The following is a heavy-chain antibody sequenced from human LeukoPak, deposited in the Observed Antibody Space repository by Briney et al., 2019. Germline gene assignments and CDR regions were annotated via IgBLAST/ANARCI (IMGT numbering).Heavy chain of an antibody. D-gene: IGHD2-2*01. CDR1: GFTFSSYA. V-gene: IGHV3-23*01. J-gene: IGHJ4*02. CDR2: ISGSGGST. CDR3: AKGPVDCSSTSCPLGY. Sequence: HPGGSLRLSCAASGFTFSSYAMTWVRQAPGKGLEWVSAISGSGGSTYYADSVKGRFTISRDNSKNTLYLQMNSLRAEDTAVYYCAKGPVDCSSTSCPLGYWGQGTLVTVSS.